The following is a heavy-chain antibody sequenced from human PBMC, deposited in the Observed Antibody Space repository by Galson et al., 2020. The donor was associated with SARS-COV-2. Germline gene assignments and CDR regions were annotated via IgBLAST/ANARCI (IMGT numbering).Heavy chain of an antibody. CDR2: IYPDDSYT. CDR3: ARHGASSGWYEGIDY. CDR1: GYSFTNYW. Sequence: GESLKISCRTSGYSFTNYWIGWVRQMPGKALEWMGIIYPDDSYTIYSPSFQGQVTISADKSISTAFLQWSSLKASDTAIYYCARHGASSGWYEGIDYWGQGTLVTVSS. D-gene: IGHD6-19*01. V-gene: IGHV5-51*01. J-gene: IGHJ4*02.